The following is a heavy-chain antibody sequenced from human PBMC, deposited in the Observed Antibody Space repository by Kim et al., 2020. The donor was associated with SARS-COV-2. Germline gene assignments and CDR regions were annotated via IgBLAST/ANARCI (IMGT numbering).Heavy chain of an antibody. CDR3: AKDRPTHRRGSFDF. J-gene: IGHJ4*02. D-gene: IGHD3-10*01. V-gene: IGHV3-23*01. Sequence: ANSVQGRFTISRDNSKLTLSLQMNSLRAEDTAVYYCAKDRPTHRRGSFDFWGQGTLVTVSS.